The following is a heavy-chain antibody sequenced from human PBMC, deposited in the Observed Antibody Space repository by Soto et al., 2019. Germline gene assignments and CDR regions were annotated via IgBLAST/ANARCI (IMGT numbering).Heavy chain of an antibody. CDR1: GGPMNNYY. CDR2: MGYKGFT. J-gene: IGHJ6*02. Sequence: QVQLQESGPGLVKPSETLSLTCTISGGPMNNYYCSWFRQPRGQGLEWIGYMGYKGFTSYNPSLRSRAPISLDAAKTQFSLTLSSVPAVDTALYYCARQASGELHGLVDVWGQGITVTVSS. D-gene: IGHD4-17*01. V-gene: IGHV4-59*08. CDR3: ARQASGELHGLVDV.